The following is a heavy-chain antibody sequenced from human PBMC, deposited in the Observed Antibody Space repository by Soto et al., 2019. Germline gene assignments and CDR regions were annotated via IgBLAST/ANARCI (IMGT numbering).Heavy chain of an antibody. CDR2: IYYSGST. Sequence: SETLSLTSTVSDGSIGSSDYYRGWILQPPGKGLEWIGTIYYSGSTYCNWSLKSRITMSADTSKNQFSLKLSSVTASDTAVYYCARKDFWSGYYDPNFDYWGQGTLVTVSS. V-gene: IGHV4-39*01. D-gene: IGHD3-3*01. J-gene: IGHJ4*02. CDR3: ARKDFWSGYYDPNFDY. CDR1: DGSIGSSDYY.